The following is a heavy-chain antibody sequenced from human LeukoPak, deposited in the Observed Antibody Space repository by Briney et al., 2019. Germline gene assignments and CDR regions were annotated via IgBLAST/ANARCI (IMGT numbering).Heavy chain of an antibody. CDR3: ARERAYSASSGSYVC. D-gene: IGHD3-22*01. CDR2: INPNSGGT. CDR1: GYTFTGYY. Sequence: ASVKVSCKASGYTFTGYYMHWVRQAPGQGLEWMGWINPNSGGTNYAQKLQGRVTMTRDTSISTDYMELSRLRSDDTAVYYCARERAYSASSGSYVCCGQGTLVTVSS. V-gene: IGHV1-2*02. J-gene: IGHJ4*02.